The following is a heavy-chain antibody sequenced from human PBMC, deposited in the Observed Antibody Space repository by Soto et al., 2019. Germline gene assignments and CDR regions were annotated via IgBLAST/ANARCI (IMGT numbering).Heavy chain of an antibody. CDR2: IIPIFGTA. J-gene: IGHJ6*02. CDR3: ARSKLEPAHYDYGMDV. D-gene: IGHD1-1*01. Sequence: QVQLVQSGAEVKKPGSSVKVSCKASGGTFSSYAISWVRQAPGQGLEWMGGIIPIFGTANYAQKFQGRVTITADESTSTAYMGLSSLRSEDTAVYYWARSKLEPAHYDYGMDVWGQGTTVTVSS. CDR1: GGTFSSYA. V-gene: IGHV1-69*12.